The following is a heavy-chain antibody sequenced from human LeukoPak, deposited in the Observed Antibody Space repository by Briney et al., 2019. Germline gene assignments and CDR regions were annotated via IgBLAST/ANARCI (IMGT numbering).Heavy chain of an antibody. V-gene: IGHV1-2*02. CDR2: ISGNNGVT. CDR1: GYTFTDYY. J-gene: IGHJ4*02. CDR3: ARDPPTAVDIDY. Sequence: ASVTVSCKASGYTFTDYYYHWVRQAPGQRLEWLGWISGNNGVTNFAQEFQGRVTLTRDTSISTVYMELSRLTSDDTAMYYCARDPPTAVDIDYWGQGTLLTVSS. D-gene: IGHD2-2*01.